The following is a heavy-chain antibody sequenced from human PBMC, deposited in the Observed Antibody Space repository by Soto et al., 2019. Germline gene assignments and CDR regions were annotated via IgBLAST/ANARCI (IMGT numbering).Heavy chain of an antibody. V-gene: IGHV3-33*01. D-gene: IGHD4-17*01. CDR2: IWYDGSNK. CDR1: GFTFSSYG. CDR3: ARAPTYGDYDYYYYYMDV. Sequence: QVQLVESGGGVVQPGRSLRLSCAASGFTFSSYGMHWVRQAPGKGLEWVAVIWYDGSNKYYADSVKGRFTISRDNSKNTLYLQMNSLRAEDTAVYYCARAPTYGDYDYYYYYMDVWGKGTTVTVSS. J-gene: IGHJ6*03.